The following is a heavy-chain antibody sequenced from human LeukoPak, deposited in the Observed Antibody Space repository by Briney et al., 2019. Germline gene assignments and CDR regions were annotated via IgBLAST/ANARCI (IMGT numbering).Heavy chain of an antibody. J-gene: IGHJ3*02. CDR1: GFAFSSYG. D-gene: IGHD3-22*01. CDR2: IWYDGSNK. V-gene: IGHV3-33*06. Sequence: GSLRLSCAASGFAFSSYGMHWVRQAPGKGLEWVAVIWYDGSNKYYADSVKGRFTISRDNSKNMLYLQMNSLRVEDTAIYYCAKVSVVAGRNAFDIWGQGTMVTVSS. CDR3: AKVSVVAGRNAFDI.